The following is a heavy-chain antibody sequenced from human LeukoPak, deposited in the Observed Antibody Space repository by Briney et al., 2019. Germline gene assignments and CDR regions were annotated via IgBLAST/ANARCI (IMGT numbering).Heavy chain of an antibody. CDR2: INPNSGGT. CDR3: ARFGLGKHIEVAGIPFDI. V-gene: IGHV1-2*02. D-gene: IGHD6-19*01. Sequence: ASVKVSCKASGYTFTGYYMHWVRQAPGQGLEWMGWINPNSGGTNYAQKFQGRVTMTRDTSISTAYMELSRLRSDDTAVYYCARFGLGKHIEVAGIPFDIWGQGTMVTVSS. J-gene: IGHJ3*02. CDR1: GYTFTGYY.